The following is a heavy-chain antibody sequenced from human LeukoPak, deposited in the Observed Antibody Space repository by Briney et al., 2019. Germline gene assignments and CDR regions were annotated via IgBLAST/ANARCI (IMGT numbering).Heavy chain of an antibody. CDR1: GGSIGSHY. Sequence: SETLSLTCTVSGGSIGSHYWSWIRQPAGKGLEWIGRIYTSGNTNYNPSLKSRVTISLDTSKNQLSLRLTSVTAADTALYYCARDPTGWVFDLWGRGTLVTVSS. J-gene: IGHJ2*01. V-gene: IGHV4-4*07. D-gene: IGHD3-16*01. CDR2: IYTSGNT. CDR3: ARDPTGWVFDL.